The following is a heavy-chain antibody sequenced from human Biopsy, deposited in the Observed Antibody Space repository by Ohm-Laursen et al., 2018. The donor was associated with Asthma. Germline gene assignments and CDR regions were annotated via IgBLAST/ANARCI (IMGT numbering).Heavy chain of an antibody. CDR3: RALPTRTMYFDS. J-gene: IGHJ4*02. V-gene: IGHV3-9*01. CDR1: RFNFRSYV. Sequence: SLRLSCAASRFNFRSYVMHWVRQAPGKGLEWVSGISWNSRSIGYGDSVKGRFTISRDNTKNSLYLQMNSLSPEDTAMYYCRALPTRTMYFDSWGQGTLVTVSS. CDR2: ISWNSRSI. D-gene: IGHD4/OR15-4a*01.